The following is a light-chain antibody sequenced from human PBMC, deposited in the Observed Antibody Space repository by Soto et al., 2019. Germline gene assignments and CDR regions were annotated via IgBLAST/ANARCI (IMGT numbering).Light chain of an antibody. CDR3: QQYGSSPLCT. CDR2: GAS. CDR1: QSVSSSY. V-gene: IGKV3-20*01. J-gene: IGKJ3*01. Sequence: EIVLTQSPGNLSLSPGERATLSCRASQSVSSSYLAWYQQKPGQAPRLLIYGASSRATGIPDRFSGSGSGTDFTLTISRLEPEDFAVYYCQQYGSSPLCTFGPGTKVDIK.